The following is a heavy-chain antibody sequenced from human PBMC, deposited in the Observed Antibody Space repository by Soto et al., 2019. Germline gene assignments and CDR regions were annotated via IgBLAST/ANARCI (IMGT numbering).Heavy chain of an antibody. CDR3: VQDMTYGGDAGTFDS. D-gene: IGHD2-21*02. J-gene: IGHJ4*02. Sequence: EGPLVESGGVVVQPGGSLRLSFAASGFTFHGYTIHWVRQRPGKGLEWVSLIRWDGSSTYYGDSVKGRFTISRDNNQDSLFLQMRSLTTEDTALDYCVQDMTYGGDAGTFDSWGQGPLVTVSS. CDR2: IRWDGSST. V-gene: IGHV3-43*01. CDR1: GFTFHGYT.